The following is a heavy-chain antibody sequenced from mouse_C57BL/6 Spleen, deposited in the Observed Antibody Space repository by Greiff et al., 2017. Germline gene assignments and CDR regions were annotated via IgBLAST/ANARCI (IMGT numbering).Heavy chain of an antibody. CDR1: GYTFTSYW. J-gene: IGHJ1*03. V-gene: IGHV1-69*01. Sequence: QVQLQQPGAELVMPGASVKLSCKASGYTFTSYWMHWVKQRPGQGLEWIGEIDPSDSYTNYNQKFKGKSTLTVDKSSSTAYMQLSSLTSEDSAVYYCARPYDYDVYFDVWGTGTTVTGSS. CDR2: IDPSDSYT. CDR3: ARPYDYDVYFDV. D-gene: IGHD2-4*01.